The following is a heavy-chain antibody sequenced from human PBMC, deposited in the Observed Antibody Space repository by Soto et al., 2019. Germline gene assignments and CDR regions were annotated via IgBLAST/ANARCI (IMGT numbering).Heavy chain of an antibody. D-gene: IGHD3-22*01. CDR2: VFYTGSA. V-gene: IGHV4-59*01. Sequence: QVQLQESGPGLVKPSETLSLTCTVSGGSINSYYWSWIRQSPGKRLEWIGYVFYTGSAKYNPSLKSRFTISVDTSKTHFSLKLSSVTPADTAVYYCARVPFYYDGSGYYLFDSWGQGTLVTVSS. CDR1: GGSINSYY. J-gene: IGHJ4*02. CDR3: ARVPFYYDGSGYYLFDS.